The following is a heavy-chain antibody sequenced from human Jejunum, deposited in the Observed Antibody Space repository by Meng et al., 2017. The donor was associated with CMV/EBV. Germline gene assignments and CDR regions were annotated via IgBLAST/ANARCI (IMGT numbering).Heavy chain of an antibody. D-gene: IGHD4-17*01. CDR3: AVDYGDYYFDF. CDR1: GGSVGGGSYY. V-gene: IGHV4-39*01. Sequence: GSGGSVGGGSYYWGWGRQPAGKGLEWIGSIYYSGSTYYNPSLKSRVTISVDTSKNQFSLKLSSVTAADTAVYYCAVDYGDYYFDFWGQGTLVTVSS. CDR2: IYYSGST. J-gene: IGHJ4*02.